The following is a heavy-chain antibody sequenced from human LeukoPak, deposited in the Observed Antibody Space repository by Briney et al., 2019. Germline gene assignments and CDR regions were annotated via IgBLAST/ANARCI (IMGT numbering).Heavy chain of an antibody. J-gene: IGHJ4*02. V-gene: IGHV1-18*01. Sequence: ASVKVSCKASGYTLTSYGISWVRQAPGQGLEWMGWISAYNGNTNYAQKLQGRVTMTTDTSTSTAYMELRSLRSDDTAVYYCARSSSGYYYLFPFDYWGQGTLVTVSS. CDR1: GYTLTSYG. CDR3: ARSSSGYYYLFPFDY. CDR2: ISAYNGNT. D-gene: IGHD3-22*01.